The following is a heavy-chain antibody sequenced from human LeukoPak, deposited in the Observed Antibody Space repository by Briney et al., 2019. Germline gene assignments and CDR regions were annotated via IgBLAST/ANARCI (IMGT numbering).Heavy chain of an antibody. CDR3: ARGRWYQTPYYFDY. J-gene: IGHJ4*02. CDR2: INHSGST. CDR1: GVSFSGYY. D-gene: IGHD2-15*01. Sequence: PSETLSLTCAVYGVSFSGYYWSWIRQPPGKGLEWIGEINHSGSTNYNPSLKSRVTISVDTSKNQFSLKLSSVTAADTAVYYCARGRWYQTPYYFDYWGQGTLVTVSS. V-gene: IGHV4-34*01.